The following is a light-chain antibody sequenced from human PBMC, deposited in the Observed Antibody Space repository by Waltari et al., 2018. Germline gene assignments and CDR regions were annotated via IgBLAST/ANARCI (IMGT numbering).Light chain of an antibody. J-gene: IGKJ4*01. CDR1: QGISNY. Sequence: DIQLTQSPSFLSASVRDRVTITSQASQGISNYLAWYQQKPGKAPKLLIYSASTLQSGVPSRFSGSGSGTEFSLTISSMQPEDFATYYCQQLNSYPLTFGGGTKVEIK. CDR3: QQLNSYPLT. CDR2: SAS. V-gene: IGKV1-9*01.